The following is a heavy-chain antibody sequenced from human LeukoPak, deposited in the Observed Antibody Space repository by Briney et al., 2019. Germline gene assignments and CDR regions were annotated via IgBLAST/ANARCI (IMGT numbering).Heavy chain of an antibody. J-gene: IGHJ4*02. V-gene: IGHV3-53*01. CDR2: IYSGGST. D-gene: IGHD3-10*01. CDR1: GFTVSSNY. CDR3: AKDPYYYGSGRTYFDY. Sequence: GGSLRLSCAASGFTVSSNYMSWVRQAPGKGLEWVSVIYSGGSTYYADSVKGRFTISRDNSKNTLYLQMNSLRAEDTAVYYCAKDPYYYGSGRTYFDYWGQGTLVTVSS.